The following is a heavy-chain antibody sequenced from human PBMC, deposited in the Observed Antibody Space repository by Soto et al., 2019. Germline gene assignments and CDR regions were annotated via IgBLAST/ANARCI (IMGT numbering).Heavy chain of an antibody. CDR2: INHSGST. J-gene: IGHJ4*02. Sequence: SETLSLTCTVSGDSISNTAYYWGWIRQPPGKGLEWIGEINHSGSTNYNPSLKSRVTISVDTSKNQFSLKLTSVTAADTAVYYCARDKITGLFDYWGQGTLVTVSS. CDR1: GDSISNTAYY. CDR3: ARDKITGLFDY. V-gene: IGHV4-39*07. D-gene: IGHD2-8*02.